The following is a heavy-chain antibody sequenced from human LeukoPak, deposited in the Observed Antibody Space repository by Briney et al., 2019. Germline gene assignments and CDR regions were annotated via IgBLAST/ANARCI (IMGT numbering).Heavy chain of an antibody. CDR1: GFTFSSYG. CDR2: IYSGGST. CDR3: ARAFHYGSGSYSP. V-gene: IGHV3-53*01. D-gene: IGHD3-10*01. Sequence: GGSLRLSCAASGFTFSSYGMSWVRQAPGKGLEWVSVIYSGGSTYYADSVKGRFTISRDNSKNTLYLQMNSLRAEDTAVYYCARAFHYGSGSYSPWGQGTPVTVSS. J-gene: IGHJ5*02.